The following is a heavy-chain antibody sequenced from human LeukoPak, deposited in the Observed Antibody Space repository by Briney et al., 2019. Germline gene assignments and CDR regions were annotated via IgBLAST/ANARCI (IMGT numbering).Heavy chain of an antibody. CDR1: GFTLSIYW. J-gene: IGHJ4*02. D-gene: IGHD2/OR15-2a*01. Sequence: PGGSLRLSCAASGFTLSIYWMYWVRQAPGKGLMCVSRINGDGSNTRYADSVKGRFTISRDNVKNTVYLQMNSLRAEDTAVYYCARIIDKDYFDYWGQGTLVTVSS. CDR2: INGDGSNT. CDR3: ARIIDKDYFDY. V-gene: IGHV3-74*01.